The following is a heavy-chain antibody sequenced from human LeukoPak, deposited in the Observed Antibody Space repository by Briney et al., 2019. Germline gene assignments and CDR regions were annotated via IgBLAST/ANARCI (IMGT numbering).Heavy chain of an antibody. V-gene: IGHV4-61*02. CDR1: GGSISSGSYY. D-gene: IGHD6-13*01. CDR2: IYTSEST. CDR3: ARDNPIAAAVDY. Sequence: PSQTLSLTCTVSGGSISSGSYYWSWIRQPAGKGLEWIVRIYTSESTNYNPSLKSRVTISVDTSKNQFSLKLSSVTAADTAVYYCARDNPIAAAVDYWGQGTLVTVSS. J-gene: IGHJ4*02.